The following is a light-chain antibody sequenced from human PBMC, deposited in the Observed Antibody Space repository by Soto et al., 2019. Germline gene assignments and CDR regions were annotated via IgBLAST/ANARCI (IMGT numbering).Light chain of an antibody. CDR3: QQLNSYPIT. J-gene: IGKJ5*01. CDR1: HGIRSY. V-gene: IGKV1-9*01. Sequence: DIQLTQSPSFLSASVGDRVTITCRASHGIRSYLAWYQQKPGKAPKLLIYAASTLQSGVPSRFSGSGSGTEFTLTISSLQPEDFAAYYCQQLNSYPITFGQGTRREIK. CDR2: AAS.